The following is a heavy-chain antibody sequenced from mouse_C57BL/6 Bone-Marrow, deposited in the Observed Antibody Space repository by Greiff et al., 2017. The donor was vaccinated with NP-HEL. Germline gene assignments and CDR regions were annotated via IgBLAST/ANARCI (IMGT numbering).Heavy chain of an antibody. J-gene: IGHJ4*01. CDR3: AGRGCDDGACAMDY. CDR2: IYPRSGNT. CDR1: GYTFTSYG. Sequence: QVQLQQSGAELARPGASVKLSCKASGYTFTSYGISWVKQRTGQGLEWIGEIYPRSGNTYYNEKFKGKATMTADKSSSTAYMELRSLTSEDSAVYFCAGRGCDDGACAMDYWGQGTSVTVSS. D-gene: IGHD3-3*01. V-gene: IGHV1-81*01.